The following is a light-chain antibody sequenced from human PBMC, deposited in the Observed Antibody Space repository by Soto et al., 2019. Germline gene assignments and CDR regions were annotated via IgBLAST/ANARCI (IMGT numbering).Light chain of an antibody. CDR3: AAWDDSLNGHVV. V-gene: IGLV1-44*01. CDR1: SSNIGVNT. Sequence: QSVLTQPPSASGTPGQRASLSCSGSSSNIGVNTVNWYQQLPGTAPTLLIYSTNQRPSGVPDRFSGSKSGTSASLAISGLQSEDEADYYCAAWDDSLNGHVVFGGGTKSPS. J-gene: IGLJ2*01. CDR2: STN.